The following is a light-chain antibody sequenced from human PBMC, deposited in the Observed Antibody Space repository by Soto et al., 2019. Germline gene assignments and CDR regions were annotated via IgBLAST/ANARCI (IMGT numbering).Light chain of an antibody. CDR1: QSLLYSNGYNY. CDR3: MQALQTPWT. Sequence: DIVMTQTPLSLPVTPGESASISCRSSQSLLYSNGYNYLDWYLQKPGQSPQLLIYLGSSRASGVPDRFNGSGSGTDFTLKISRVEAEDVGVYYCMQALQTPWTFGQGTKVDI. J-gene: IGKJ1*01. CDR2: LGS. V-gene: IGKV2-28*01.